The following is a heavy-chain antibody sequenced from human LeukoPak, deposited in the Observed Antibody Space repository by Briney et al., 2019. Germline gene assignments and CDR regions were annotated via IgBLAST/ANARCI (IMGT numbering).Heavy chain of an antibody. D-gene: IGHD6-13*01. V-gene: IGHV4-4*09. CDR2: IYTSGIT. J-gene: IGHJ2*01. CDR1: GGSIVNYY. CDR3: ARRNRAAGGDWFFDL. Sequence: SETLSLTCTVSGGSIVNYYWSWIRQPLGKGLEWIGYIYTSGITKYNPSLRSRVSFSVDTSNNHFSLKVNSVTAADAAVYYCARRNRAAGGDWFFDLWGRGTLVTVSS.